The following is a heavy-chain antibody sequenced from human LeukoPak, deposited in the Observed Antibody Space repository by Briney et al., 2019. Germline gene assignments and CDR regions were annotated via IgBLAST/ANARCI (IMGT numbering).Heavy chain of an antibody. Sequence: ASVKVSCKTPGYTFNNYAVNWVRQAPGQGLEWMGWISAYNGNTNYAQKLQGRVTMTTDTSTSTAYMELRSLRSDDTAVYYCARSGRCSGGSCYYYYGMDVWGQGTTVTVSS. D-gene: IGHD2-15*01. V-gene: IGHV1-18*04. J-gene: IGHJ6*02. CDR3: ARSGRCSGGSCYYYYGMDV. CDR2: ISAYNGNT. CDR1: GYTFNNYA.